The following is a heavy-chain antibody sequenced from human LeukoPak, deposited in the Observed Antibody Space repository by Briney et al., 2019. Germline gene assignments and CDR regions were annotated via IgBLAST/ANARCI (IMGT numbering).Heavy chain of an antibody. CDR3: ARGQYYYDSSGYYLLLDY. CDR1: GDSISNY. D-gene: IGHD3-22*01. J-gene: IGHJ4*02. Sequence: SETLSLTCTVSGDSISNYWSWIRQPAGKGLEWIGRIYTSGSTNYNPSLKSRVTMSVDTSKNQFSLKLSSVTAADTAVYYCARGQYYYDSSGYYLLLDYWGQGTLVTVSS. V-gene: IGHV4-4*07. CDR2: IYTSGST.